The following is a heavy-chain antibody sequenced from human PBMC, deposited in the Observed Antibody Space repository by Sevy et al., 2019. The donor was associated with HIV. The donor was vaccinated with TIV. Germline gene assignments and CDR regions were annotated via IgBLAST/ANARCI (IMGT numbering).Heavy chain of an antibody. J-gene: IGHJ6*03. CDR1: GGTFSSYA. CDR3: AGGGGYDILTGLNYYYMDV. CDR2: IIPIFGTA. Sequence: ASVKVSCKASGGTFSSYAISWVRQAPGQGLEWMGGIIPIFGTANYAQKFQGRVTITADKSTSTAYMELSSRRSEDTAVYYCAGGGGYDILTGLNYYYMDVWGKGTTVTVSS. V-gene: IGHV1-69*06. D-gene: IGHD3-9*01.